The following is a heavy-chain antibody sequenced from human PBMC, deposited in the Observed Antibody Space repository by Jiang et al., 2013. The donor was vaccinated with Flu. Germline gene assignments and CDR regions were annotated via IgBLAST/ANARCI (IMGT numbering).Heavy chain of an antibody. Sequence: LLKPSETLSLTCAVYGGSFSGYYWSWIRQPPGKGLEWIGEINHSGSTNYNPSLKSRVTISVDTSKNQFSLKLSSVTAADTAVYYCARVDPQMVVAATRWGQGTLVTVSS. CDR1: GGSFSGYY. J-gene: IGHJ4*02. V-gene: IGHV4-34*01. CDR3: ARVDPQMVVAATR. D-gene: IGHD2-15*01. CDR2: INHSGST.